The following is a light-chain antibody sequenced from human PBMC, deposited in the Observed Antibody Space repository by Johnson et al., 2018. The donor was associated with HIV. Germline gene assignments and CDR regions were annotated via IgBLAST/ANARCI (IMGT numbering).Light chain of an antibody. CDR3: GTWDSSLIIVV. CDR1: SSNIGSNY. J-gene: IGLJ1*01. V-gene: IGLV1-51*02. Sequence: QSVLTQPPSVSAAPGQKVTISCSGGSSNIGSNYVSWYKQLPGTAPKLLIYENDKRPSGIRDRFSGSKSGTADTLPNTRLQPGDEADYYCGTWDSSLIIVVFGTGTNVTVL. CDR2: END.